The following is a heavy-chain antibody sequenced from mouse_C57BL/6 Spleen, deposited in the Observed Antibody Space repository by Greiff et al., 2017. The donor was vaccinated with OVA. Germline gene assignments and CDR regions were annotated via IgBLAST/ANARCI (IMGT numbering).Heavy chain of an antibody. V-gene: IGHV3-6*01. CDR2: ISYDGSN. D-gene: IGHD2-3*01. CDR3: AIYDGYPWDY. CDR1: GYSITSGYY. Sequence: EVKLMESGPGLVKPSQSLSLTCSVTGYSITSGYYWNWIRQFPGNKLEWMGYISYDGSNNYNPSLKNRISITRDTSKNQFFLKLNSVTTEDTATYYCAIYDGYPWDYWGQGTSVTVSS. J-gene: IGHJ4*01.